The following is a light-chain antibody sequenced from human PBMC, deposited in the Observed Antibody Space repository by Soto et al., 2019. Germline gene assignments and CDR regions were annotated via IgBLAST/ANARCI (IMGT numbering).Light chain of an antibody. V-gene: IGKV1-9*01. CDR1: QGFSSY. CDR2: AAS. CDR3: QQLNSYPRT. Sequence: DIQLTQSPSFLSASVGDRVTITCRASQGFSSYLAWYQQSPGKAPKLLIYAASPLQYGVPSRFSGSGSGTEFTLTISSLQPEYCATYYCQQLNSYPRTFGQGTKVEIK. J-gene: IGKJ1*01.